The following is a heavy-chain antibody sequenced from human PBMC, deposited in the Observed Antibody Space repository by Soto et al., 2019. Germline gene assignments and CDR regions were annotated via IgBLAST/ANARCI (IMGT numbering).Heavy chain of an antibody. CDR3: AREAITGTTRDYFDY. V-gene: IGHV3-53*01. CDR1: GFTVSSNY. D-gene: IGHD1-20*01. Sequence: GGSLRLSCAASGFTVSSNYMSWVRQAPGKGLEWVSVIYSGGSTYYADSVKGRFTISRHNSKNTLYLQMNSLRAEDTAVYYCAREAITGTTRDYFDYWGQGTLVTVSS. CDR2: IYSGGST. J-gene: IGHJ4*02.